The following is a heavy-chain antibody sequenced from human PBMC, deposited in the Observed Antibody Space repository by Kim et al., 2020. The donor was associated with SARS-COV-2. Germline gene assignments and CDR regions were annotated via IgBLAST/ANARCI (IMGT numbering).Heavy chain of an antibody. J-gene: IGHJ3*02. D-gene: IGHD1-26*01. CDR3: ARSYSGSYFAAFDI. Sequence: ADSVKGRFPISRDNSKNTLYLQMNSLRAEDTAVYYCARSYSGSYFAAFDIWGQGTMVTVSS. V-gene: IGHV3-30*01.